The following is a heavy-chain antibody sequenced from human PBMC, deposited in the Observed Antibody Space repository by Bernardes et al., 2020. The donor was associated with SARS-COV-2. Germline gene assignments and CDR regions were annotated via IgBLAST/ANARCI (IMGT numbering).Heavy chain of an antibody. Sequence: SCAASGFTFDDYAMHWVRQAPGKGLEWVSLISGDGGSTYYADSVKGRFTISRDNSKNSLYLQMNSLRTEDTALYYCAKDGVTGNYDYVWGSYRYRGYFDYWGQGTLVTVSS. V-gene: IGHV3-43*02. CDR3: AKDGVTGNYDYVWGSYRYRGYFDY. D-gene: IGHD3-16*02. J-gene: IGHJ4*02. CDR2: ISGDGGST. CDR1: GFTFDDYA.